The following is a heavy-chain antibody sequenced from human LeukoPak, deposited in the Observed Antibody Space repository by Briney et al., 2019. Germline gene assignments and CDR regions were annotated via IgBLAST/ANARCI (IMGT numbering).Heavy chain of an antibody. V-gene: IGHV1-8*01. CDR2: MNPNSGKT. D-gene: IGHD3-10*01. J-gene: IGHJ5*02. CDR1: GYTFTSYD. CDR3: ARGGSTMVRGVIKNRNNWFDP. Sequence: GASVKVSCKASGYTFTSYDINWVRQATGQGLEWMGWMNPNSGKTGYAQKFQGRVTMTRNTSISTAYMELSSLRSEDTAVYYCARGGSTMVRGVIKNRNNWFDPWGQGTLVTVSS.